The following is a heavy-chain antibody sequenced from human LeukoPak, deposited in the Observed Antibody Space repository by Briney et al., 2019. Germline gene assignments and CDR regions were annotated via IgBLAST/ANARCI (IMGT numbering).Heavy chain of an antibody. CDR3: AKSSGSYFPDY. J-gene: IGHJ4*02. CDR2: ISYDGSSE. D-gene: IGHD6-19*01. CDR1: GFTFSSYA. Sequence: SGGSLRLSWAASGFTFSSYAMHWVRQAPGKGLDWVAVISYDGSSEYHADSVKGRFTISRDNSKNTLYLQMDSLRPEDTAVYYCAKSSGSYFPDYWGQGTLVTVPS. V-gene: IGHV3-30*18.